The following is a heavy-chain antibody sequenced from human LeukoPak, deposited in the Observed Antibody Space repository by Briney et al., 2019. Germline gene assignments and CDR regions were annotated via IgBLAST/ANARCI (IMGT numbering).Heavy chain of an antibody. D-gene: IGHD6-19*01. Sequence: GRSLRLSCAASGFTFSSYAMHWVRQAPGKGLEWVAVISYDGSNKYYADSVKGRFTISRDNSKNTLYLQMNSLRAEDTAVYYCARGSSGASSGWNGDKYYFDYWGQGTLVTVSS. J-gene: IGHJ4*02. CDR1: GFTFSSYA. V-gene: IGHV3-30-3*01. CDR3: ARGSSGASSGWNGDKYYFDY. CDR2: ISYDGSNK.